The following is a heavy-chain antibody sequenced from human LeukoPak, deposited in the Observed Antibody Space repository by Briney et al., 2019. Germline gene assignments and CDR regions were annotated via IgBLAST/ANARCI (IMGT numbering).Heavy chain of an antibody. Sequence: SETLSLTCAVYGGSFSGYYWSWIRQPPGKGLEWIGEINHSGSTNYNPSLKSRVTISVDTSKSQFSLKLSSVTAADTAVYYCTRLRRCSSTSCYTAYYYMDVWGKGTTVTVSS. J-gene: IGHJ6*03. D-gene: IGHD2-2*02. CDR2: INHSGST. CDR1: GGSFSGYY. CDR3: TRLRRCSSTSCYTAYYYMDV. V-gene: IGHV4-34*01.